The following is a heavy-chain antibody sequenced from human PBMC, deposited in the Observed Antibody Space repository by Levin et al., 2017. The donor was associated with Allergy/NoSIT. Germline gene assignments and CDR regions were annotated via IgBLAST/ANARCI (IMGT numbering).Heavy chain of an antibody. D-gene: IGHD7-27*01. CDR1: GGSFSTSY. J-gene: IGHJ6*03. V-gene: IGHV4-59*01. CDR2: IYDSGST. CDR3: ATGVQRFRFTESPYYYYYLDV. Sequence: ASETLSLTCTVSGGSFSTSYLTWIRQAPGKGLEWIGYIYDSGSTNYNPSLQGRVTISIDSSKNQFSLQLTSVTAADTALYYCATGVQRFRFTESPYYYYYLDVWGEGTTVTVSS.